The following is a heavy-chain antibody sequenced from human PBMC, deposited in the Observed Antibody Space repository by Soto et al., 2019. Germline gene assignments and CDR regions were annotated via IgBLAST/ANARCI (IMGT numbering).Heavy chain of an antibody. D-gene: IGHD2-2*01. Sequence: QVQLVQSGAEVQKPGSSVKVSCKASGGTFSSYTISWVRQAPGQGLEWMGRIIPILGIANYAQKFQGRVTITADKSTSTAYMELSSLRSEDTAVYYCARDHCSSTSCYRKTETPFDPWGQGTLVTVSS. V-gene: IGHV1-69*08. CDR1: GGTFSSYT. J-gene: IGHJ5*02. CDR3: ARDHCSSTSCYRKTETPFDP. CDR2: IIPILGIA.